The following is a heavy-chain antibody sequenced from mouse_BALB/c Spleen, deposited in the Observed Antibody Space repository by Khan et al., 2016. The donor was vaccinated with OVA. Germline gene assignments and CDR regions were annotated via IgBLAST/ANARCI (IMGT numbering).Heavy chain of an antibody. V-gene: IGHV3-2*02. J-gene: IGHJ2*01. CDR1: GYSISSDYA. CDR2: IDYSGTT. D-gene: IGHD2-14*01. CDR3: VSSRSYYRYSFFAY. Sequence: EVQLQESGPGLVKPSQSLSLTCTVTGYSISSDYAWTWIRQFPGNKLEWMGYIDYSGTTSYNPSLKSRISITRDTSKNQFFLQLNSVTTEDTSTFYCVSSRSYYRYSFFAYWGQGTTLTVSS.